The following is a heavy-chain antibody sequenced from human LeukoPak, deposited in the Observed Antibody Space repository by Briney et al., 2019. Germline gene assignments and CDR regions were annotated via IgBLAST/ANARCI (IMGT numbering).Heavy chain of an antibody. CDR2: ISSSSVYI. V-gene: IGHV3-21*04. CDR1: GFTFSSYS. J-gene: IGHJ4*02. Sequence: PGGSLRLSCTASGFTFSSYSMNWVRQAPGKGLEWVSSISSSSVYIHYADSVKGRFTISRDNANSSLYLQMNSLRAEDTALYYCAKDRTNYYDSSGNFDYWGQGTLVTVSS. CDR3: AKDRTNYYDSSGNFDY. D-gene: IGHD3-22*01.